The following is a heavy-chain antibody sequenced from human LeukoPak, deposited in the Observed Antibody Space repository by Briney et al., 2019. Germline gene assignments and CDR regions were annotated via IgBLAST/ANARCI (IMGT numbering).Heavy chain of an antibody. Sequence: SETLSLTCTVSGGSISSYYWSWIRQPAGKGLEWIGRIYTSGSTNYNPSLKSRVTMSVDTSKNQFSLKLSSVTAADTAVYYCARDNHPRAGYSYGYFWIDPWGQGTLVTVSS. CDR3: ARDNHPRAGYSYGYFWIDP. V-gene: IGHV4-4*07. D-gene: IGHD5-18*01. CDR1: GGSISSYY. J-gene: IGHJ5*02. CDR2: IYTSGST.